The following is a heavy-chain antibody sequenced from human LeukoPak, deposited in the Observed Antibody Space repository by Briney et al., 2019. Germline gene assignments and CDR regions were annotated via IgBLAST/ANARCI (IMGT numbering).Heavy chain of an antibody. J-gene: IGHJ4*02. V-gene: IGHV4-39*01. D-gene: IGHD3-10*01. Sequence: PSETLSLTCTVAAGSICMIDYCCAYIRQPPVKGLDGCGTVYYTGSTYFNPSLKRRVTISLDTSENQFCLKFSSVTAADAAVYYCARLLLNYGSFDYWGQGTLVTVSS. CDR2: VYYTGST. CDR3: ARLLLNYGSFDY. CDR1: AGSICMIDYC.